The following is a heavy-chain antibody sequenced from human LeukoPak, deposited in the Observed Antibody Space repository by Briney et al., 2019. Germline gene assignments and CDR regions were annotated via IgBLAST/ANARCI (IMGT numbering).Heavy chain of an antibody. V-gene: IGHV3-7*01. CDR1: DCIFINYW. D-gene: IGHD5-24*01. CDR2: RRMDGGEQ. J-gene: IGHJ4*02. Sequence: GGSLPLSCASTDCIFINYWMTWLRPTAGRGLELVGNRRMDGGEQYYMDSVEGRFTISRDNAKNSLYLQMYSLRPEDTAVYYCARDRGYNSAYWGRGTLVTVSS. CDR3: ARDRGYNSAY.